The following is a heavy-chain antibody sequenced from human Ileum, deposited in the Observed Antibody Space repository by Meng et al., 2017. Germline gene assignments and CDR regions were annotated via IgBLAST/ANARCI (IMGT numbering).Heavy chain of an antibody. V-gene: IGHV4-34*01. J-gene: IGHJ5*02. CDR3: ARGGPWFDP. CDR1: GGSFGGYD. Sequence: WGAELLSPSSTLSPTCAVYGGSFGGYDWSWIRQAPGKGLEWIGEINHNGSTNYNPSLKSRVTISVDTSKNQFSLKLSSVTAEDTAVYYCARGGPWFDPWGQGTLVTVSS. CDR2: INHNGST.